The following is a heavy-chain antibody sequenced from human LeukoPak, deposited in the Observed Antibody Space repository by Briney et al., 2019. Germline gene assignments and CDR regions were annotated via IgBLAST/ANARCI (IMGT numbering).Heavy chain of an antibody. CDR2: ISSSSSYI. CDR3: ARPLVGYSGYGDDNFDY. J-gene: IGHJ4*02. V-gene: IGHV3-21*01. Sequence: GGSLRLSCAASGFTFSSYSMNWVRQAPGKGLEWVSSISSSSSYIYYADSVKGRFTISRDNAKNSLYLQMNSLRAEDTAVYYCARPLVGYSGYGDDNFDYWGQGTWSPSPQ. D-gene: IGHD5-12*01. CDR1: GFTFSSYS.